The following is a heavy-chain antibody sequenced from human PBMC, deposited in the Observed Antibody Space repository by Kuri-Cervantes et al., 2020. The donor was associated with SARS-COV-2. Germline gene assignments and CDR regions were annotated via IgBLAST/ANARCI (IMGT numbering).Heavy chain of an antibody. CDR2: INHSGST. CDR3: ARDQGGYYMDV. D-gene: IGHD3-16*01. Sequence: SQTLSLTCAVYGGSFSGYYWSWIRQPPGKGLEWIGEINHSGSTNYNPSLKSRVTISVDTPKNQFSLKLSSVTAADTAVYYCARDQGGYYMDVWGKETTVTVSS. V-gene: IGHV4-34*01. J-gene: IGHJ6*03. CDR1: GGSFSGYY.